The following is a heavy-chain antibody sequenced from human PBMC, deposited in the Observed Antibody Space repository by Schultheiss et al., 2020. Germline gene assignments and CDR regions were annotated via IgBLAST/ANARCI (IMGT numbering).Heavy chain of an antibody. CDR3: TTLYSTYYDYYGMDV. CDR2: IKSKTDGGTT. D-gene: IGHD4-11*01. CDR1: GFTFSSYA. Sequence: GGSLRLSCAASGFTFSSYAMSWVRQAPGKGLEWVGRIKSKTDGGTTDYAAPVKGRFTISRDDSKNTLYLQMNSLKTEDTAVYYCTTLYSTYYDYYGMDVWGKGPTGTGSS. J-gene: IGHJ6*04. V-gene: IGHV3-15*01.